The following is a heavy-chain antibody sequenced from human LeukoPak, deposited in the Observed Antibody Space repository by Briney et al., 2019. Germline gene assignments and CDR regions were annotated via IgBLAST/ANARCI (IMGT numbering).Heavy chain of an antibody. D-gene: IGHD3-22*01. Sequence: GGSLRLSCAASGFTFDGYAMHWVRQAPGKGLEWVSLISGDGGSTYYADSVKGRFTISRDNSKNSLYLQMNSLRTEDTALYYCATNYYDSSGYYSYWYFDLWGRGTLVTVSS. V-gene: IGHV3-43*02. CDR3: ATNYYDSSGYYSYWYFDL. J-gene: IGHJ2*01. CDR2: ISGDGGST. CDR1: GFTFDGYA.